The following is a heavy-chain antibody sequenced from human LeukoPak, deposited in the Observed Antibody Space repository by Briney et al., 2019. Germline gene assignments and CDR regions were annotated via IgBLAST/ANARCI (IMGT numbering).Heavy chain of an antibody. CDR3: ARARGYYYMDV. V-gene: IGHV4-59*01. J-gene: IGHJ6*03. Sequence: PSETLSLTCTVSGGSISSYHWSWIRQPPGKGLEWIGYIYYSGSTNYNSSLKSRVTISVDTSKNQFSLKLSSVTAADTAVYYCARARGYYYMDVWGKGTTVTVSS. D-gene: IGHD3-10*01. CDR2: IYYSGST. CDR1: GGSISSYH.